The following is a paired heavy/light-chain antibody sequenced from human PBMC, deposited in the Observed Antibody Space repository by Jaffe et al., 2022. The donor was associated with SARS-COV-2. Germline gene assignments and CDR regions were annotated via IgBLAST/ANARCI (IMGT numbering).Heavy chain of an antibody. D-gene: IGHD3-9*01. CDR2: INIDGSAT. CDR1: GFTFSSYW. Sequence: EVQLVESGGGLVQPGGSLRLSCAASGFTFSSYWMHWVRQAPGKGLVWVSRINIDGSATVYADSVKGRFTISRDNVKNTLYLHMNSLSAEDTAMYYCASPLYSDRDGTYIDNWGQGTLVTVSS. CDR3: ASPLYSDRDGTYIDN. J-gene: IGHJ4*02. V-gene: IGHV3-74*01.
Light chain of an antibody. Sequence: SALTQPASVSGSPGQSITISCIGAISDITTYNFISWYQHHPGKAPKLIIYDVAYRPSGIPDRFSGSKSGTTASLTISGLQAEDEADYYCLSFARSVGAFGGGTKVTVL. V-gene: IGLV2-14*03. CDR2: DVA. CDR3: LSFARSVGA. J-gene: IGLJ3*02. CDR1: ISDITTYNF.